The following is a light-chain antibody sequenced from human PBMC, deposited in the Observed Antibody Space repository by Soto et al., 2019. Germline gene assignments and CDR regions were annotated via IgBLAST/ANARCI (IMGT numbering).Light chain of an antibody. V-gene: IGKV3-15*01. CDR1: QSVRSK. CDR2: GAS. Sequence: EIVMTQSPDTLSVSPGETVTLSCRASQSVRSKLAWYQQKPGQAPRLFIYGASTRATGIPARFSGSGSGTEFTLTISSLQSEDFAVYYCQQYGSSGTFGQGTKVDIK. J-gene: IGKJ1*01. CDR3: QQYGSSGT.